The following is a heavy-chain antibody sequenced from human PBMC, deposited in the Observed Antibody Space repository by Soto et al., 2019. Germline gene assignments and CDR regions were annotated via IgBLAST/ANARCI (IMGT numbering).Heavy chain of an antibody. CDR1: GFTFSSYS. J-gene: IGHJ4*02. D-gene: IGHD6-19*01. CDR3: ARDHTSGWYYFDY. CDR2: ISSSSSYI. Sequence: GGSLRLSCAASGFTFSSYSMNWVRQAPGKGLEWVSSISSSSSYIYYADSVKGRFTISRDNAKNSLYLQMNSLRAEDTAVYYCARDHTSGWYYFDYWGQGTLVTVSS. V-gene: IGHV3-21*01.